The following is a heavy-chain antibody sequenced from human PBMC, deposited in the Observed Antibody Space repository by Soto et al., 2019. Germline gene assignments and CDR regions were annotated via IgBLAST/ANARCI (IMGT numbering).Heavy chain of an antibody. CDR3: ARRYGYSFDY. CDR2: IYHSGST. J-gene: IGHJ4*02. Sequence: PSETLSLTCTVSGGSISSYYWSWIRQPPGKGLEWIGYIYHSGSTYYNPSLKSRVTISVDRSKNQFSLKLNSVTAADTAMYYCARRYGYSFDYWGQGTLVTVSS. D-gene: IGHD1-1*01. CDR1: GGSISSYY. V-gene: IGHV4-59*08.